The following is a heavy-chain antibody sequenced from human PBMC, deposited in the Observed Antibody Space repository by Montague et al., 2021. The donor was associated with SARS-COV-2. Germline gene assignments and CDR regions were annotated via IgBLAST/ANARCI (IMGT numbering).Heavy chain of an antibody. D-gene: IGHD6-13*01. CDR2: IYYSGST. J-gene: IGHJ6*02. V-gene: IGHV4-39*07. CDR3: ARLGRQQLVRLSGMDV. CDR1: GGSISSSSYY. Sequence: SETLSLTCTVSGGSISSSSYYWGWIRQPPGKGLEWIGSIYYSGSTYYNPSLKSRVTISVDTSKNQFSLKLSSVTAADTAEYYCARLGRQQLVRLSGMDVWGQGTTVTVSS.